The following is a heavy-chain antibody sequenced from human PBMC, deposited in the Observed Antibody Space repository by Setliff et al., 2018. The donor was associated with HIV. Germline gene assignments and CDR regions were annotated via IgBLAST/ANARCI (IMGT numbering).Heavy chain of an antibody. CDR3: VREGGGRLGGYWHFDL. D-gene: IGHD7-27*01. V-gene: IGHV3-20*04. CDR2: ISWNGGNR. Sequence: GGSLRLSCAASGFTFDDYAMHWVRQVPGKGLERVSAISWNGGNRGFADSVKGRFTISRGNAKNSLYLQMNSLRAEDTAFYYCVREGGGRLGGYWHFDLWGRGTLVTVSS. CDR1: GFTFDDYA. J-gene: IGHJ2*01.